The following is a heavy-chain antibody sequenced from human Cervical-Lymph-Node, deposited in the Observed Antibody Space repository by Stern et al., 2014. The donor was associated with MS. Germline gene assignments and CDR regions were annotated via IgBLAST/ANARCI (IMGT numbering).Heavy chain of an antibody. CDR2: INSEGDTI. Sequence: EVQLVESGGGLVKPGGSLRLTCAGSGFVFRRYSMDWVRQAPGMGLEWLSFINSEGDTIYYADSVRGRFTISRDDDKNSIFLQMTNLRDEDAAVYYCARGFLHNSFDLWGLGTVVTVSS. D-gene: IGHD5-24*01. V-gene: IGHV3-48*02. J-gene: IGHJ3*01. CDR3: ARGFLHNSFDL. CDR1: GFVFRRYS.